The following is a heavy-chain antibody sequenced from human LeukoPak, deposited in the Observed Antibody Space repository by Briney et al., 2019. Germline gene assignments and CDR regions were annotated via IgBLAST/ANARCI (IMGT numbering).Heavy chain of an antibody. CDR3: ARDQGTYCSSTTCPTRFDP. CDR1: GYTFTRYY. D-gene: IGHD2-2*01. CDR2: INPSSGGT. J-gene: IGHJ5*02. Sequence: GASVKVSCKASGYTFTRYYMHWVRQAPGQGLEWMGWINPSSGGTNYAQKLQGRVIMTRDTSISTACMELSRLRCDGTAVYYVARDQGTYCSSTTCPTRFDPWGQGTLVTVSS. V-gene: IGHV1-2*02.